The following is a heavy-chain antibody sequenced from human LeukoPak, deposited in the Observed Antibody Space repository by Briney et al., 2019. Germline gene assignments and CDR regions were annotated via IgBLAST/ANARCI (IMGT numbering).Heavy chain of an antibody. CDR3: VRDRGTYRPIDY. V-gene: IGHV3-21*04. J-gene: IGHJ4*02. Sequence: GGSLRLSCAASAFSLNAYNMNWVRQAPGKGLEWVSSISYTGTYIYYADSVKGRFTISRDNAQNSLYLQMNSLRAEDTAIYYCVRDRGTYRPIDYWGQGTPVTVSS. CDR1: AFSLNAYN. D-gene: IGHD1-26*01. CDR2: ISYTGTYI.